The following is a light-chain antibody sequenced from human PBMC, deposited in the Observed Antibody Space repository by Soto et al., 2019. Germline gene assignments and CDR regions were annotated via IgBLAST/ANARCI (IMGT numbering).Light chain of an antibody. CDR2: AAS. CDR3: HQNDNPPIT. J-gene: IGKJ5*01. V-gene: IGKV1-39*01. CDR1: QSISSY. Sequence: DIQMTQSPSSLSASVGDRVTITCRASQSISSYLNWYQQKPGKAPRLLIYAASSIQRGLPSRFSGSGSGTDFTVTISSLPPEYFATYYRHQNDNPPITFGQGTRLEIK.